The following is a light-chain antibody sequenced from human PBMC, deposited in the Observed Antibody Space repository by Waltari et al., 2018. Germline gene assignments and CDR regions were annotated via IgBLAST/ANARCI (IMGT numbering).Light chain of an antibody. Sequence: QSALTQPRSVSGSPGQSVTISCTGTSRNVCTYKYVSWYQQHPGKAPRLIIDDVYKRPSGVPDRFSGSKSGNTASLTISGLQAEDEADYYCCSYAGSYTYVFGSVTEVTVL. V-gene: IGLV2-11*01. CDR2: DVY. J-gene: IGLJ1*01. CDR3: CSYAGSYTYV. CDR1: SRNVCTYKY.